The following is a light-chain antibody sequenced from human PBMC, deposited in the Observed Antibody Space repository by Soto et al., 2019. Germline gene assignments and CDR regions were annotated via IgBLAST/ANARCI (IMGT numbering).Light chain of an antibody. CDR2: ASS. V-gene: IGKV3-20*01. CDR3: HQYYSAIT. Sequence: EIVLTQSPGTLSLSPGEGATLSCRASQDVDNNFLAWYQQRPGQAPRLLIYASSRRATGIPDRFSGSGSGTDFSLTISRVGPEDSAVYFCHQYYSAITFGGGTMVEV. CDR1: QDVDNNF. J-gene: IGKJ4*01.